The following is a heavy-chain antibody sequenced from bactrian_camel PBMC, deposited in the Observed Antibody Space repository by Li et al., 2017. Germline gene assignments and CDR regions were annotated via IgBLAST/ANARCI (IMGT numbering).Heavy chain of an antibody. V-gene: IGHV3S53*01. J-gene: IGHJ4*01. D-gene: IGHD1*01. CDR2: IDDFGNP. Sequence: HVQLVESGGDSVQAGGSLRLTCVASGDTRDMACMGWWRQRWGEERDAVAVIDDFGNPSYKDSVKGRFTISKDNAKNVLYLQMNSLKPEDTAVYYCASSQALAACDDPLAYHSWGQGTQVTVS. CDR1: GDTRDMAC. CDR3: ASSQALAACDDPLAYHS.